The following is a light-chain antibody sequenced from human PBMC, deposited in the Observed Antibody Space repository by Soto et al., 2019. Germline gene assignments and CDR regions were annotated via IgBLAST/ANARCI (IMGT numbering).Light chain of an antibody. Sequence: QPVLTQPPSVSGALGQRVTISCTGSSSNIGAGYDVHWYQQLPGTAPKLLIYGNSNRPSGVPDRFSGAKSGTSASLAITGLQAEDEAEYYCQSYDSSLSGVVFGGGTKVTVL. CDR2: GNS. CDR1: SSNIGAGYD. J-gene: IGLJ2*01. V-gene: IGLV1-40*01. CDR3: QSYDSSLSGVV.